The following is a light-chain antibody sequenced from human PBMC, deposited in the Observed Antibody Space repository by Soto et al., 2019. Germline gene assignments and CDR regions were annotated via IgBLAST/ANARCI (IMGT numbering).Light chain of an antibody. CDR3: QHYDVYPYT. V-gene: IGKV1-5*03. J-gene: IGKJ2*01. CDR2: QAS. CDR1: QSVSNW. Sequence: DIQMTQSPSTLSASVGDRVTMTCRASQSVSNWVAWYQQKPGKVPKLLIFQASTLETGVPSRFSGSGSGTEFPLSISSLQPDDFATYFCQHYDVYPYTFGQGTKLEIQ.